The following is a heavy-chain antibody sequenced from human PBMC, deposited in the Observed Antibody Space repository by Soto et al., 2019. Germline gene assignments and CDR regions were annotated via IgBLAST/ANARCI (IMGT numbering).Heavy chain of an antibody. CDR3: AGDSAWLFDS. D-gene: IGHD6-19*01. J-gene: IGHJ4*02. Sequence: QVQLVESGGGVVQPGRSLRLSCAVSGFTYSSYGMHWVRQAPGKGLEWVAVIWYDGSNKYYADSVKGRFIISRDDSKNTVALQMHRLRAEDTAVDYCAGDSAWLFDSWGRGDLGTVSS. V-gene: IGHV3-33*01. CDR1: GFTYSSYG. CDR2: IWYDGSNK.